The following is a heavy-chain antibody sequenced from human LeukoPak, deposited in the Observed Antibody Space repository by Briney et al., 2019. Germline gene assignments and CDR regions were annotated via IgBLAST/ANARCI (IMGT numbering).Heavy chain of an antibody. D-gene: IGHD5-18*01. CDR2: ISTGSSTI. Sequence: PGGSLRLFCAASGFTFSTYSMNWVRQAPGKGLEWVSFISTGSSTIYYADSVKGRFTISRDNAKNSLYLQMNSLRDEDTAVYYCARVAEIHLWLRGAFDYWGQGTLVTVSS. CDR3: ARVAEIHLWLRGAFDY. CDR1: GFTFSTYS. V-gene: IGHV3-48*02. J-gene: IGHJ4*02.